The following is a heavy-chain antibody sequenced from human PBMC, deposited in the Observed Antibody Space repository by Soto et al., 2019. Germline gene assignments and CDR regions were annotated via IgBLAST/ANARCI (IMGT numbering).Heavy chain of an antibody. J-gene: IGHJ6*02. V-gene: IGHV3-48*01. D-gene: IGHD5-12*01. Sequence: PGGSLRLSCAASGFTFSSYSMNWVRQAPGKGLEWVSYISSSSSTIYYADSVKGRFTISRDNAKNSLYLQMNSLRAEDTAVYYCARQMATITLPYYYYGMDVWGQGTTVTVSS. CDR2: ISSSSSTI. CDR3: ARQMATITLPYYYYGMDV. CDR1: GFTFSSYS.